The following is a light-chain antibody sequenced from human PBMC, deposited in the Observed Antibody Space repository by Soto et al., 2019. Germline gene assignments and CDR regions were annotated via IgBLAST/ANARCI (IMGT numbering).Light chain of an antibody. CDR2: DAS. CDR1: QSIGTY. V-gene: IGKV3-11*01. J-gene: IGKJ2*01. CDR3: QRYNDYQYI. Sequence: EIVLTQSPATLSLSPGERATLSCRASQSIGTYLAWYQQKPGQAPRLLIYDASNRATGIPARFSGGGSGTDFTLTISSLDPEDFAVYYCQRYNDYQYIFGQGTKLEIK.